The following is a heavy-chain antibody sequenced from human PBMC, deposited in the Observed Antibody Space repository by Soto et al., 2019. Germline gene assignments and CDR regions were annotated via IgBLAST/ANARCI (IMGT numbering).Heavy chain of an antibody. CDR3: ARSYRRYCSGGSCYPYYYYYMDV. CDR2: IYYSGST. CDR1: GGSISSYY. D-gene: IGHD2-15*01. V-gene: IGHV4-59*01. J-gene: IGHJ6*03. Sequence: PSETLSLTCTVSGGSISSYYWSWIRQPPGKGLEWIGYIYYSGSTNYNPSIKSRVTISVDTSKNQFSLKLSSVTAADTAVYYCARSYRRYCSGGSCYPYYYYYMDVWGKGTTVTVSS.